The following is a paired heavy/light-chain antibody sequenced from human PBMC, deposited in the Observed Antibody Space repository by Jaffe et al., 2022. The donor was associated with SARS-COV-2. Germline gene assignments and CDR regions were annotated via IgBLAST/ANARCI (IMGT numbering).Heavy chain of an antibody. Sequence: EVRLLESGGGLAQPGGSLRLSCVASDFPFMYSTMNWVRQAPGKGLEWVAAISDRRNGENKHYADSAKGRFTISRDDAKNTLFLVMNELRAEDTAVYFCVSRLRHHFDFWGQGTLVTVSS. CDR3: VSRLRHHFDF. CDR1: DFPFMYST. J-gene: IGHJ4*02. CDR2: ISDRRNGENK. V-gene: IGHV3-23*01. D-gene: IGHD6-25*01.
Light chain of an antibody. Sequence: EIVMTQTPLSSPVTVGQSASISCRSSQSLVHRDGNTYLSWLHQRPGQPPRLLISQVSDRFSGVPDRFSGSGAGTHFTLKISRVEAEDVGIFYCMQATQFPWTFGPGTKVEIK. CDR2: QVS. CDR3: MQATQFPWT. V-gene: IGKV2-24*01. CDR1: QSLVHRDGNTY. J-gene: IGKJ1*01.